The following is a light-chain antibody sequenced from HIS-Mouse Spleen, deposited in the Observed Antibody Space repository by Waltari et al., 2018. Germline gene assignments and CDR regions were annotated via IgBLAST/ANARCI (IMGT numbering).Light chain of an antibody. J-gene: IGLJ3*02. CDR3: QSADSSGTNWV. CDR2: QDS. V-gene: IGLV3-25*03. CDR1: ALPKQY. Sequence: SYELTQPPSVSVSPGQTARITCSGDALPKQYAYWYQQQPGQPPVLVVYQDSGRPPGVPGRCAGTSSGRTVTLTISGVQAEDEVDYYCQSADSSGTNWVFGGGTKLTVL.